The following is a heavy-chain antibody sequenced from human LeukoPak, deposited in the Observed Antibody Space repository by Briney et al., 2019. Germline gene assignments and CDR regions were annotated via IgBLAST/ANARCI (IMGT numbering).Heavy chain of an antibody. J-gene: IGHJ4*02. CDR2: IWYDGSNK. CDR1: GFTFSSFA. CDR3: ARRRYSGSSQHFDY. Sequence: GGSLRLSCAASGFTFSSFAMHWVRQAPGKGLEWVAFIWYDGSNKYYADSVKGRFTISRDNSKNTLYLQLNSLRAEDTAVYYCARRRYSGSSQHFDYWGQATLVTVSS. V-gene: IGHV3-33*01. D-gene: IGHD1-26*01.